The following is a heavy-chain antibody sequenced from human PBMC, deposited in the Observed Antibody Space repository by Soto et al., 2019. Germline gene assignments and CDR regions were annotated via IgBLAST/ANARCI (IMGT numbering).Heavy chain of an antibody. CDR1: GDSISNGGYS. CDR2: IYHSGGT. V-gene: IGHV4-30-2*01. J-gene: IGHJ4*02. CDR3: ARDSRSGYYLEY. D-gene: IGHD3-22*01. Sequence: HLQLQESGSGLVEPSQTLSLTCTVSGDSISNGGYSWNWIRQPPGKGLEWIAYIYHSGGTDVNPSLNSRVTITVDSSNNQFSLKLKSVTAADTAVYYCARDSRSGYYLEYWGQGTLITVSS.